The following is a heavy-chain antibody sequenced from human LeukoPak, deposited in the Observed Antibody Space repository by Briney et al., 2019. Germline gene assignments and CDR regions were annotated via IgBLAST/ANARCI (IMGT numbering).Heavy chain of an antibody. CDR2: ISWNSASL. CDR1: GFNFNDHA. D-gene: IGHD5-12*01. CDR3: ARGPYGGYERGWFDP. V-gene: IGHV3-9*01. J-gene: IGHJ5*02. Sequence: GGSLRLSCEASGFNFNDHAMHWIRQAPGKGLEWVSGISWNSASLGYADSLKGRVTISRDNAKNSLYLQINSLRLEDSALYYCARGPYGGYERGWFDPWGQGTLVSVSS.